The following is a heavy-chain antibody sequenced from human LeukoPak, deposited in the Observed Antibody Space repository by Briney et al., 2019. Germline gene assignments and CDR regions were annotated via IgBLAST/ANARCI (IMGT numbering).Heavy chain of an antibody. D-gene: IGHD3-16*01. J-gene: IGHJ4*02. CDR2: INPNSGGT. V-gene: IGHV1-2*02. CDR3: ARVWGGDRFFDY. CDR1: GYTFTGYY. Sequence: ASVKVSCKASGYTFTGYYMHWVRQAPGQGLEWMGWINPNSGGTNYAQKFQGRVTMTRDTSISTAYMELSRLRSDGTAVYYCARVWGGDRFFDYWGQGTLVTVSS.